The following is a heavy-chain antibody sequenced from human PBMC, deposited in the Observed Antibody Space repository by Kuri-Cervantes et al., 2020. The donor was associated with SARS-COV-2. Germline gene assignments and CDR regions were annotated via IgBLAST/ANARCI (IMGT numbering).Heavy chain of an antibody. D-gene: IGHD1-1*01. CDR1: GFTFSSYW. CDR2: IKRDGSEK. J-gene: IGHJ4*02. Sequence: GESLKISCAASGFTFSSYWMSWVRQAPGKGLEWVANIKRDGSEKYYVDSVKGRFTLSRDNAKNMLFLQMNSLRAEDTAVYYCVRDGDHWNFDYWGQGTLVTVSS. V-gene: IGHV3-7*01. CDR3: VRDGDHWNFDY.